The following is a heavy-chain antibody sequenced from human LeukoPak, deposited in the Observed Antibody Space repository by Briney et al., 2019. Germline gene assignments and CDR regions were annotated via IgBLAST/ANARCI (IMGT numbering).Heavy chain of an antibody. CDR2: ISGNGGNT. J-gene: IGHJ4*02. D-gene: IGHD2-15*01. Sequence: GGSLRLSCAASGFTFSSYAMHWVRQAPGKGLEYVSAISGNGGNTFYANSVKGRFTISRDNSKNTLYLQMGSLKPDDMAAYYCARDSCRGARCWRYFVNWGQGTLVTVSS. CDR3: ARDSCRGARCWRYFVN. CDR1: GFTFSSYA. V-gene: IGHV3-64*01.